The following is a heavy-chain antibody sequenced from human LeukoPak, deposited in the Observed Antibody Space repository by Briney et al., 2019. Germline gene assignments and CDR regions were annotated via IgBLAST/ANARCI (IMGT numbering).Heavy chain of an antibody. V-gene: IGHV4-34*01. CDR2: INHSGST. CDR3: ARGRFWSGYLYAFDI. CDR1: GGSFSGYY. D-gene: IGHD3-3*01. J-gene: IGHJ3*02. Sequence: SETLSLTCAVYGGSFSGYYWSWIRQPPGKGLEWIGEINHSGSTNYNPSLKSRVTISVDTSKNQFSLKLSSVTAADTAVYYCARGRFWSGYLYAFDIWAKGQWSPSLQ.